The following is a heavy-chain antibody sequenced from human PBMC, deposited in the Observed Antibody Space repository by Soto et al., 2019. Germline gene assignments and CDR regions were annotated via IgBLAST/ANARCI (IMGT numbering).Heavy chain of an antibody. J-gene: IGHJ5*02. CDR3: ARGLQPLEWLHDCFDP. CDR2: ISAYNGNT. Sequence: QVQLVQSGAEVKKPGASVKVSCKASGYTFTSYGISWVRQAPGQGLEWMGWISAYNGNTNYAQKLQGRVTMTTDTPTSTAYMELRSLRPDDTAVYYCARGLQPLEWLHDCFDPWGQGPLVTVSS. V-gene: IGHV1-18*04. CDR1: GYTFTSYG. D-gene: IGHD3-3*01.